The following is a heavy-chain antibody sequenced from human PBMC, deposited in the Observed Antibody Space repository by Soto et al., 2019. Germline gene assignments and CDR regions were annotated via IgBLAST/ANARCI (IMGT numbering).Heavy chain of an antibody. Sequence: GGSLRLSCAASGFTFSSYSMNWVRQAPGKGLEWVSSISSSSSYIYYADSVKGRFTISRDNAKNSLYLQMNSLRAEDTAVYYCARTAQMITFGGVIVHFDYWGQGTLVTVSS. V-gene: IGHV3-21*01. J-gene: IGHJ4*02. D-gene: IGHD3-16*02. CDR3: ARTAQMITFGGVIVHFDY. CDR2: ISSSSSYI. CDR1: GFTFSSYS.